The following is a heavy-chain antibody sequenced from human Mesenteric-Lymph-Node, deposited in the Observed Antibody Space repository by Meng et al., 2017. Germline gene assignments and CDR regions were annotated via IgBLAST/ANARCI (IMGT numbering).Heavy chain of an antibody. CDR2: ISSSSSYI. J-gene: IGHJ4*02. D-gene: IGHD3-10*01. CDR3: ARQDLWFGESSLLLDY. Sequence: GGSLRLSCAASGFTFSSYSMNWVRQAPGKGLEWVSSISSSSSYIYYADSVKGRFTISRDNAKNSLYLQMNSLRAEDTAVYYCARQDLWFGESSLLLDYWGQGTLVTVSS. CDR1: GFTFSSYS. V-gene: IGHV3-21*01.